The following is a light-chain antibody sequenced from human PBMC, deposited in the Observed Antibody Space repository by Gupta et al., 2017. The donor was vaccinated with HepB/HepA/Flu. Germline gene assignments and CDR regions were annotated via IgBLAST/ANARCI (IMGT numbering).Light chain of an antibody. CDR1: RSDVGSYNR. V-gene: IGLV2-18*02. Sequence: QSALTQPPSVSGSPGQSVTISFTRTRSDVGSYNRVSWYHQSPGTAPKLMIYEVSKRAAGAPGRFSGSNAGNTASLTISGRQAEDEADYYCSSDTSSSIVNFGGGTKLTVL. CDR3: SSDTSSSIVN. CDR2: EVS. J-gene: IGLJ2*01.